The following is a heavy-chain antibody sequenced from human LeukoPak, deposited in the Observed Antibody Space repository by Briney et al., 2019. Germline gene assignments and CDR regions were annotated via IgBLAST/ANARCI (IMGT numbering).Heavy chain of an antibody. D-gene: IGHD3-10*01. CDR3: ARGIIYLGY. CDR2: IYGDGTT. Sequence: PGGSLRLSCEASGFNVSSNYMTWVRQAPGKGLEWVSLIYGDGTTDYADSVKGRFHISRHNSKNTLYLQMNSLRAEDTAVYYCARGIIYLGYWGQGTLVTVSS. CDR1: GFNVSSNY. V-gene: IGHV3-53*04. J-gene: IGHJ4*02.